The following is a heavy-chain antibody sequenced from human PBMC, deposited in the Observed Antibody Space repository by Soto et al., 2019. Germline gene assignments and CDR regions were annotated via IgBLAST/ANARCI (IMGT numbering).Heavy chain of an antibody. Sequence: LRLSCAASGFTGSSNYISWIRQPPGKGLEWIGYIYHSGSTYYNPSLKSRVTISVDRSKNQFSLKLSSVTAADTAVYYCARVPDRWGQGTLVTVSS. CDR2: IYHSGST. CDR3: ARVPDR. J-gene: IGHJ5*02. V-gene: IGHV4-30-2*01. D-gene: IGHD2-2*01. CDR1: GFTGSSNY.